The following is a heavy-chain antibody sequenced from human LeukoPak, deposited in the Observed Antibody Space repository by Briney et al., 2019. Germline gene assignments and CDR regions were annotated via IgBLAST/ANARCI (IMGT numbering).Heavy chain of an antibody. V-gene: IGHV4-59*01. CDR2: IYYSGST. CDR3: ARGPGGFTSWFDP. CDR1: GGSISSYY. J-gene: IGHJ5*02. D-gene: IGHD4-23*01. Sequence: SETLSLICTVSGGSISSYYWSWIWQPPGKGLEWIGYIYYSGSTNYNPSLKSRVTISVDPSKNQFSLKLSSVTAADTAVYYCARGPGGFTSWFDPWGQGTLVTVSS.